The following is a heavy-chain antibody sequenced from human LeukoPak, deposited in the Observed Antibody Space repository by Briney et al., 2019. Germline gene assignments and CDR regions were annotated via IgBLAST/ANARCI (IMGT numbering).Heavy chain of an antibody. CDR2: IKSDGSST. CDR3: ARANYYGSGRAAFDI. D-gene: IGHD3-10*01. Sequence: GGSLRLSCAASGFTFSSYWMHWVRQAPGKGLVWVSRIKSDGSSTSYADSVKGRFTISRDNAKNTLYLQMNSLRAEDTAVYYCARANYYGSGRAAFDIWGQGTMVTVSS. V-gene: IGHV3-74*01. J-gene: IGHJ3*02. CDR1: GFTFSSYW.